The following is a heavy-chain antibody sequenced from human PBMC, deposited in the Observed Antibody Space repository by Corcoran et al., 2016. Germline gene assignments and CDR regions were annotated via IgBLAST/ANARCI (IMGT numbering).Heavy chain of an antibody. CDR2: IIPIFGTA. Sequence: QVQLVQSGAEVKKPGSSVKVSCKASGGTFSSYAISWVRQAPGQGLGWMGGIIPIFGTANYAQKFQGRVPITADESTSTAYMELSSLRSEDTAVYYWAGGVRDGYKYGPLGFDYWGQGTLVTVSS. CDR3: AGGVRDGYKYGPLGFDY. V-gene: IGHV1-69*01. J-gene: IGHJ4*02. D-gene: IGHD5-12*01. CDR1: GGTFSSYA.